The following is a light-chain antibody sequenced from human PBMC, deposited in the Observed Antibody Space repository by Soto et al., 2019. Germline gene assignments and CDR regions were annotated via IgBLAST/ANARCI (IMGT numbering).Light chain of an antibody. V-gene: IGKV1-5*01. Sequence: TQSPATLSLSPGERATLSCRASQSISHWLAWYQQRPGRAPKLLIYDASSLESGVPSRFSGSGSGTEFTLTISSLQPDDFATYYCQQYSAYPYTFGQGTKLEIK. J-gene: IGKJ2*01. CDR1: QSISHW. CDR2: DAS. CDR3: QQYSAYPYT.